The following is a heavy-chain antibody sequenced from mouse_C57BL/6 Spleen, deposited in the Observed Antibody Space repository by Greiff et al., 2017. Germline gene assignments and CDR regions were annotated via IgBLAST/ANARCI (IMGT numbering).Heavy chain of an antibody. CDR3: AKASPGYVLAY. D-gene: IGHD3-2*02. J-gene: IGHJ3*01. V-gene: IGHV1-59*01. CDR1: GYTFTSYW. Sequence: QVQLQQSGAELVRPGTSVKLSCKASGYTFTSYWMHWVKQRPGQGLEWIGVIDPSDSYTNYNQKFKGKATLTVDTSSSTAYMQLSSLTSEDSAVYYCAKASPGYVLAYWGQGTLVTVSA. CDR2: IDPSDSYT.